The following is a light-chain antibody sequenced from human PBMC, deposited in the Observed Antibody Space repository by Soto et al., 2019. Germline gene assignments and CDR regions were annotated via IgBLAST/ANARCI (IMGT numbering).Light chain of an antibody. Sequence: EIVMTQSPATLSVSPGERATLSCRASQSISSNLAWYQQKPGQAPRLLIYGASTRATGTPARFSGSGSGTEFTLTISSLQSEDFAVYYGQHHNEWVKSFGQGTKLEIK. J-gene: IGKJ2*03. CDR1: QSISSN. CDR3: QHHNEWVKS. V-gene: IGKV3-15*01. CDR2: GAS.